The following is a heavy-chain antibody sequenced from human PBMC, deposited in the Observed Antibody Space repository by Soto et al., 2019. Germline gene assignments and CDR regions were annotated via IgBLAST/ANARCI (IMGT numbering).Heavy chain of an antibody. CDR3: ARIPILTGYYFSFDY. Sequence: EVQLVESGGGLVKPGGSLRLSCAASGFTFSSYSMNWVRQTPGKGLEWVSYIGSTNTYTNYADSVKGRFTISRDSAKNSLYLQMNSLRPEDTAVYYCARIPILTGYYFSFDYWGQGTLVTVSS. D-gene: IGHD3-9*01. V-gene: IGHV3-21*01. CDR2: IGSTNTYT. J-gene: IGHJ4*02. CDR1: GFTFSSYS.